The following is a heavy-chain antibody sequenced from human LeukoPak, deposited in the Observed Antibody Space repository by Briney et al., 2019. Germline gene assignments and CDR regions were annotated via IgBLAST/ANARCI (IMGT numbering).Heavy chain of an antibody. D-gene: IGHD3-10*01. J-gene: IGHJ4*02. CDR2: IYHRGST. Sequence: SETLSLTCAVSGYSISSGYYWGWIRQPPGKGLEWIGSIYHRGSTYYNPSLKSRVTIAVDTSKNQFSLKLSSVTAADTAVYYCAGWFGELLSLFPYWGQGTLVTVSS. CDR1: GYSISSGYY. CDR3: AGWFGELLSLFPY. V-gene: IGHV4-38-2*01.